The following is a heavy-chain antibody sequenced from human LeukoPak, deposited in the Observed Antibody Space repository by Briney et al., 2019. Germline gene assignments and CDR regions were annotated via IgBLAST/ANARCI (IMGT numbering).Heavy chain of an antibody. CDR3: ARDAQRGFDYSNSLKY. CDR1: GFTFNHYG. J-gene: IGHJ4*02. V-gene: IGHV3-33*01. Sequence: GRSLRLSCAAAGFTFNHYGMHWVRQAPGKGLEWVAVIWSDGTNKYYADSVKGRFTISRDDSEKQVYLQMNSLSPEDTAVYFCARDAQRGFDYSNSLKYWGQGTPVTVST. D-gene: IGHD4-11*01. CDR2: IWSDGTNK.